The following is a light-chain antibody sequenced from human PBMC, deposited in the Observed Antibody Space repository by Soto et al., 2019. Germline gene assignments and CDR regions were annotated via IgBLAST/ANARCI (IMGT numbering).Light chain of an antibody. Sequence: EIVLTQSPATLSLSPGESATLSCRASQSVNSNLAWYQQKRGQAPRLLIYGASTRATGIPARFSGSGSGTEFTLTITSLQSEDFAVYYCQHYNNWLRTFGQGTKVDIK. CDR3: QHYNNWLRT. CDR2: GAS. CDR1: QSVNSN. J-gene: IGKJ1*01. V-gene: IGKV3-15*01.